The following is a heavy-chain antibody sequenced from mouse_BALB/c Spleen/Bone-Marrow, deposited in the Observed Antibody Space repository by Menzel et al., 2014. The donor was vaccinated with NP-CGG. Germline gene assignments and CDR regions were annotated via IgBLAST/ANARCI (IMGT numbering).Heavy chain of an antibody. D-gene: IGHD2-12*01. CDR1: GYAFSSYW. CDR3: ARSGYSSMDY. Sequence: QAQLKQSGAELVRPGSSVKFSCKPSGYAFSSYWMNWVKQRPGQGPERIGQIYPGDGDTNYNGKFKGKATLTADKSSSTAYMHLSSLTSEDSAVYFCARSGYSSMDYWGQGTSVTVSS. CDR2: IYPGDGDT. V-gene: IGHV1-80*01. J-gene: IGHJ4*01.